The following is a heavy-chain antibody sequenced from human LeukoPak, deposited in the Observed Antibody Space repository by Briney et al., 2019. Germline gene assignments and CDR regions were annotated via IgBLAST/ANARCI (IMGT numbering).Heavy chain of an antibody. CDR2: FYYTGTT. V-gene: IGHV4-59*01. Sequence: SETLSLTCTIPGDSTNTYFWSWIRQPPGKGLEWIGYFYYTGTTNYNPSLKSRVTISVDTSKNQFSLKVNSVTAADTGVYYCASKSTDHGELRFDYWGQGTLVTVSS. D-gene: IGHD4-17*01. CDR1: GDSTNTYF. J-gene: IGHJ4*02. CDR3: ASKSTDHGELRFDY.